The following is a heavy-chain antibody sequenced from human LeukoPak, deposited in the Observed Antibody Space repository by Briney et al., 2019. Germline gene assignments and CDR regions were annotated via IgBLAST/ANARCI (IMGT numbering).Heavy chain of an antibody. J-gene: IGHJ3*02. V-gene: IGHV3-23*01. CDR1: GFTFSSYA. D-gene: IGHD2-21*02. CDR2: ISGSGGST. Sequence: GGSLRLSCAASGFTFSSYAMSWVRQAPGKGLEWVSAISGSGGSTYYADSVKGRFTISRDNSKNTLYLQMNSLRAEDTAVYYCARDLHADSYCGGDCYSDAFDIWGQGTMVTVSS. CDR3: ARDLHADSYCGGDCYSDAFDI.